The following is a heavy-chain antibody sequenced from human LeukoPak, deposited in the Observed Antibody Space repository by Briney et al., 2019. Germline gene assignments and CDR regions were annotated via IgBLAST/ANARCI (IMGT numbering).Heavy chain of an antibody. Sequence: GGSLRLSCAASGFTFSSYSMNWVRQAPGKGLEWVSYISSSGSTIYYADSVKGRFTISRDNAKNSLYLQMNSLRAEDAAVYYCAREIAAAGDEFDYWGQGTLVTVSS. V-gene: IGHV3-48*04. D-gene: IGHD6-13*01. CDR1: GFTFSSYS. CDR3: AREIAAAGDEFDY. J-gene: IGHJ4*02. CDR2: ISSSGSTI.